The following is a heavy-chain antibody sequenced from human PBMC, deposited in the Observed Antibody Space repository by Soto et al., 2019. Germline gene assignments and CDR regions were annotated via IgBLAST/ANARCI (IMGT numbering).Heavy chain of an antibody. CDR1: GFTFTSYA. CDR3: ARDHTYYGMDV. CDR2: IDAGNGKT. J-gene: IGHJ6*02. Sequence: QVQLVQSGAEVKKPGASVKVSCKASGFTFTSYAMHWVSQAPGQRLEWMGWIDAGNGKTKHSQKFQGRVTITMDTSASTAYMELSSLRSEDTGVYYCARDHTYYGMDVWGQGTTVTVSS. V-gene: IGHV1-3*01.